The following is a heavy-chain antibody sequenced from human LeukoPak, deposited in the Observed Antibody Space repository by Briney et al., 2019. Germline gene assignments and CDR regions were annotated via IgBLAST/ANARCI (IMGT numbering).Heavy chain of an antibody. CDR3: ARWFTITSGDYDILTSSYHRGMDV. J-gene: IGHJ6*02. Sequence: ASVKVSCKAAGYAFTGYNMHWVRQAPGQGLEWMGWINPNSGGTNYAQKFQGRVTMTRDMSISTAYMELSRLTSDDTAVYYCARWFTITSGDYDILTSSYHRGMDVWGQGTTVTVSS. V-gene: IGHV1-2*02. CDR2: INPNSGGT. D-gene: IGHD3-9*01. CDR1: GYAFTGYN.